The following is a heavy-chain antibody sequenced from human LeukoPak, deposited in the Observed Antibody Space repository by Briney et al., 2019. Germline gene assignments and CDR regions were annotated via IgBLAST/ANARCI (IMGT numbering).Heavy chain of an antibody. J-gene: IGHJ4*02. CDR2: ISSSSSTI. CDR3: ARDPLAAVGYFDY. V-gene: IGHV3-48*04. D-gene: IGHD6-13*01. CDR1: GFTFSSYS. Sequence: GGSLRLSCAASGFTFSSYSMNWVRQAPGKGLESVSYISSSSSTIYYADSVKGRFTISRDNAKNSLYLQMNSLRAEDTAVYYCARDPLAAVGYFDYWGQGTLVTVSS.